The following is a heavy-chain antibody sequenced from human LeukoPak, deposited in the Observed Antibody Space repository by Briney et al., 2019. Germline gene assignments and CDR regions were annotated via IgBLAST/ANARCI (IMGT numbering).Heavy chain of an antibody. CDR3: ARRDSSSSAEFDY. D-gene: IGHD6-6*01. CDR2: ISSSSSYI. Sequence: GGSLTLSCSASGFTFSIHAMHWVRPAPGKGLECVSSISSSSSYIYYEDSVRGRFTISRDNAKNSLYLQMNSLRAEDTAVYYCARRDSSSSAEFDYWGQGTLVTVSS. J-gene: IGHJ4*02. V-gene: IGHV3-21*01. CDR1: GFTFSIHA.